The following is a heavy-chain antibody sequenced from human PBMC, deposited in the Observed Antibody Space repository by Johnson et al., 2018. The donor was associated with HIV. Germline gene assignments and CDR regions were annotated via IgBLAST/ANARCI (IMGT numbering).Heavy chain of an antibody. CDR2: IKQDGSEK. CDR1: GFTFSSYA. J-gene: IGHJ3*02. Sequence: VQLVESGGGVVQPGRSLRLSCAASGFTFSSYAMHWVRQAPGKGLEWVANIKQDGSEKYYVDSVKGRFTISRDNAKNSVYLQMNGLRAEDTALYYCARDEMQRRYALTAFDIWGQGTMVTVSS. CDR3: ARDEMQRRYALTAFDI. V-gene: IGHV3-7*03. D-gene: IGHD6-25*01.